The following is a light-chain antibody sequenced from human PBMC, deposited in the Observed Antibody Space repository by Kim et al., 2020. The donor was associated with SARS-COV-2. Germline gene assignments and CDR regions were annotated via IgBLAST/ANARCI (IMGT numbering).Light chain of an antibody. CDR3: QQYDTYHT. CDR2: KAS. J-gene: IGKJ2*01. CDR1: QNINNW. Sequence: LSASVRDSVTITWRASQNINNWLAWYQLRPGRAPKLLIYKASNLESGVPSRFSGSGSGTEFTLTIYSLQPDDFATYYCQQYDTYHTFGQGTKLEI. V-gene: IGKV1-5*03.